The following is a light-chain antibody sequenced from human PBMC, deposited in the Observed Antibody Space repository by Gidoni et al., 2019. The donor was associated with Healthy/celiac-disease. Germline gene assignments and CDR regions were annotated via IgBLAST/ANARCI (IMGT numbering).Light chain of an antibody. CDR2: AAS. Sequence: DIQMTKSPSSMSASVGDRVTITCRASQSISSYLNWYQQKPGKAPKLLIYAASSLQSGVPSRFSGSGSGTDFTLTISSLQPEDFATYYCQQSYSTLPITFGQXTRLEIK. CDR1: QSISSY. CDR3: QQSYSTLPIT. J-gene: IGKJ5*01. V-gene: IGKV1-39*01.